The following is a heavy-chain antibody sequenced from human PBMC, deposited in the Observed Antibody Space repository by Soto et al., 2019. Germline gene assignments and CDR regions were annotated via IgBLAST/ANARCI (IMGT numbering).Heavy chain of an antibody. V-gene: IGHV6-1*01. CDR1: EDSVSSNSAA. J-gene: IGHJ6*02. D-gene: IGHD4-4*01. Sequence: SQTLSLTCPISEDSVSSNSAAWNWIRQSPSRGLEWLGRTYYRSKWYNDYAVSVKSRITINPDTSKNQFSLQLNSVTPEDTAVYYFARGTTATRANVMGGWGQVTTLTVSS. CDR2: TYYRSKWYN. CDR3: ARGTTATRANVMGG.